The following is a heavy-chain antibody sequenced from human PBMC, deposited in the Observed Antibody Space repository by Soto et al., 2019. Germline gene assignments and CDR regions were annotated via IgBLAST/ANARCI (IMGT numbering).Heavy chain of an antibody. D-gene: IGHD3-16*02. J-gene: IGHJ4*02. CDR1: GDSVSSNSAA. CDR3: LNLIATSGLYS. V-gene: IGHV6-1*01. Sequence: QTLSLTCAISGDSVSSNSAAWSWIRQSPSRGLEWLGRTYYRSKWYNDYAVSVKSRITISPDTSNNQLSLQLNSVTPDDTAVYFCLNLIATSGLYSRAQGTPVTVS. CDR2: TYYRSKWYN.